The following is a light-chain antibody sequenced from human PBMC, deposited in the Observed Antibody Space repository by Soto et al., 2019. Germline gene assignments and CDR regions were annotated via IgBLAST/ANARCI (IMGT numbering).Light chain of an antibody. Sequence: EIVLTQSPGTLSLSPGERATLSCRASQSVSSNYLAWYQQKPGQAPRLLIYGASSRATDIPDRFSGSESGTDFTLTISRMEPEDFAVYYCQHYGGSENTFGQGTTLEIK. J-gene: IGKJ2*01. CDR1: QSVSSNY. CDR2: GAS. V-gene: IGKV3-20*01. CDR3: QHYGGSENT.